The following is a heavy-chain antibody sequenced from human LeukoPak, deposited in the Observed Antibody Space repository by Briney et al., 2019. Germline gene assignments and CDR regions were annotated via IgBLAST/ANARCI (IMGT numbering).Heavy chain of an antibody. CDR3: ARDQYYDYVWGSYCDY. Sequence: HPGGSLRLSCAASGFTFSSYGMHWVRQAPGKGLEWVAFIRYVGSNKYYADSVKGRFTISRDNAKNSLDLEMNSLRAEDTAVYYCARDQYYDYVWGSYCDYWGQGTLVTVSS. J-gene: IGHJ4*02. V-gene: IGHV3-30*02. CDR2: IRYVGSNK. D-gene: IGHD3-16*01. CDR1: GFTFSSYG.